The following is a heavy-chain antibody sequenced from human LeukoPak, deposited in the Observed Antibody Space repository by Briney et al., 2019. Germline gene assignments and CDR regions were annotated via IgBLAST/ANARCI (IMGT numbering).Heavy chain of an antibody. V-gene: IGHV4-30-4*01. CDR2: IYYSGST. CDR3: ARDGYSYGYTLDY. Sequence: SETLSLTCTVSGGSISSGDYYWSWIRQPPGKGLERIGYIYYSGSTYYNPSLKSRVIISVDTSKNQFSLKLSSVTAADTAVYYCARDGYSYGYTLDYWGQGTLVTVSS. CDR1: GGSISSGDYY. J-gene: IGHJ4*02. D-gene: IGHD5-18*01.